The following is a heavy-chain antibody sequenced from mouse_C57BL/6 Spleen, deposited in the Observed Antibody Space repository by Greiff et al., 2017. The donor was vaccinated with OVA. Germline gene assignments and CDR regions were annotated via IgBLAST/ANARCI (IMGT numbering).Heavy chain of an antibody. CDR2: ISSGGDYI. D-gene: IGHD4-1*01. J-gene: IGHJ4*01. Sequence: EVKLVESGEGLVKPGGSLKLSCAASGFTFSSYAMSWVRQTPEKRLEWVAYISSGGDYIYYADTVKGRFTISRDNARNTLYLQMSSLKSEDTAMYYCTRAGTGYAMDYWGQGTSVTVSS. CDR1: GFTFSSYA. CDR3: TRAGTGYAMDY. V-gene: IGHV5-9-1*02.